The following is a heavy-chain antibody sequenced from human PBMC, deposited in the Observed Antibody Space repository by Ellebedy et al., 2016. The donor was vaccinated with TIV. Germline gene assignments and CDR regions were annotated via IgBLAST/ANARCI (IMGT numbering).Heavy chain of an antibody. D-gene: IGHD1-26*01. CDR1: GFTFSRFH. CDR2: ISSSGDST. V-gene: IGHV3-23*01. Sequence: GGSLRLSCAASGFTFSRFHMNWVRQAPGKGLEWVSSISSSGDSTYYADSVKGRFTISRDNSKNTLYLQMNSLRAEDTAVYYCARDARSSGSYLSYWGQGTLVTVSS. CDR3: ARDARSSGSYLSY. J-gene: IGHJ4*02.